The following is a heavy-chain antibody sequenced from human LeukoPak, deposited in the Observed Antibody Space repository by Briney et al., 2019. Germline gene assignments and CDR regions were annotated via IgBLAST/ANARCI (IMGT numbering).Heavy chain of an antibody. V-gene: IGHV4-61*08. CDR2: IYYSGST. Sequence: SETLSLTCTVSGGSISSGDYYWSWIRQPPGKGLEWIGYIYYSGSTNYNPSLKSRVTILVDTSKNQFSLNLSSVTAADTAVYYCARANGGYRSFDYWGQGTLVTVSS. J-gene: IGHJ4*02. D-gene: IGHD4-17*01. CDR1: GGSISSGDYY. CDR3: ARANGGYRSFDY.